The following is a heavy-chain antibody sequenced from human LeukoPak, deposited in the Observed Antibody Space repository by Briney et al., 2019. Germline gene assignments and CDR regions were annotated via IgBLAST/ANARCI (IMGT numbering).Heavy chain of an antibody. J-gene: IGHJ5*02. V-gene: IGHV1-18*04. D-gene: IGHD4-11*01. CDR2: ISTYFGVT. CDR3: ARDTDYSGNGNGDWFDR. Sequence: GSLSVSCTASGVRFSSFGVNWGRQAPGQGLEWMGWISTYFGVTHYAETLEGGVTMTIDNSRTTAYMELSSLRYDETAVYYGARDTDYSGNGNGDWFDRWGQGTVVTVSS. CDR1: GVRFSSFG.